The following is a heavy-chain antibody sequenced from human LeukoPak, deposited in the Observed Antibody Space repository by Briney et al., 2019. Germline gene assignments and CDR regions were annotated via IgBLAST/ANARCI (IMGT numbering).Heavy chain of an antibody. Sequence: PSETLSLTCAVYGGSFSGYYWSWIRQPPGKGLEWIGENNHSGSTNYNPSLKSRVTISVDTSKNQFSLKLSSVTAADTAVYYCAREERITMIVVVSQFDYWGQGTLVTVSS. J-gene: IGHJ4*02. CDR1: GGSFSGYY. V-gene: IGHV4-34*01. CDR3: AREERITMIVVVSQFDY. D-gene: IGHD3-22*01. CDR2: NNHSGST.